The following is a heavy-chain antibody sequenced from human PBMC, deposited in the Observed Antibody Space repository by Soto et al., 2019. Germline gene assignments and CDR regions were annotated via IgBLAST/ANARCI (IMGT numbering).Heavy chain of an antibody. V-gene: IGHV3-33*01. Sequence: QVQLVESGGGVVQPGRSLRLSCAASGFTLSSYGMHWVRQAPGKGLEWVAVIWYDGSNKYYADSVKGRFTISRDNSKNTLYLQMNSLRAEDTAVYYCARSVYSNYYYGMDVWGQGTTVTVSS. D-gene: IGHD4-4*01. CDR3: ARSVYSNYYYGMDV. CDR2: IWYDGSNK. CDR1: GFTLSSYG. J-gene: IGHJ6*02.